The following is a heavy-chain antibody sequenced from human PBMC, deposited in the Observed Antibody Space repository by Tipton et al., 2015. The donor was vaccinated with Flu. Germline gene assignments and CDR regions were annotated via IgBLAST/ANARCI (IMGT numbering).Heavy chain of an antibody. V-gene: IGHV4-59*13. D-gene: IGHD3/OR15-3a*01. Sequence: TLSLTCTVSGDSIGGAYWSWIRQPPGKGLEWLGYLYDRERTTYNPPLTSRVTISVDTSKNQFFLKMSSVTAAGTAVYYCARRGTGTGLADWGQGTLVTVSS. J-gene: IGHJ4*02. CDR1: GDSIGGAY. CDR3: ARRGTGTGLAD. CDR2: LYDRERT.